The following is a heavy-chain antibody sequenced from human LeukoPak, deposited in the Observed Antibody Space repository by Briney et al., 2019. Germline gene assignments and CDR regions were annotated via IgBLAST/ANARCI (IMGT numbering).Heavy chain of an antibody. J-gene: IGHJ4*02. CDR3: ARGTVVCFDY. CDR2: IYTSGST. V-gene: IGHV4-61*02. Sequence: SQTLSLTCTVSGGSISSGSYYWSWIRQPAGKGLEWIGRIYTSGSTNYNPSLKSRVTISVDTSKNQFSLKLSSVTAADTAVYYCARGTVVCFDYWGQGTLVTVSS. CDR1: GGSISSGSYY. D-gene: IGHD3/OR15-3a*01.